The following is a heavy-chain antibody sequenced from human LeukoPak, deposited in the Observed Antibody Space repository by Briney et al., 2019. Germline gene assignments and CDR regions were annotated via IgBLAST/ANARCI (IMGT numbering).Heavy chain of an antibody. CDR1: GGTFSSYT. CDR2: IIPILGIA. CDR3: ARGPPCSSTSCVYYYYYYMDV. V-gene: IGHV1-69*02. J-gene: IGHJ6*03. Sequence: SVKVSCKASGGTFSSYTISWVRQAPGQGLEWMGRIIPILGIANYAQKFQGRVTITADKSTSTAYMELSSLRSEDTAVYYCARGPPCSSTSCVYYYYYYMDVWGKGTTVTVSS. D-gene: IGHD2-2*01.